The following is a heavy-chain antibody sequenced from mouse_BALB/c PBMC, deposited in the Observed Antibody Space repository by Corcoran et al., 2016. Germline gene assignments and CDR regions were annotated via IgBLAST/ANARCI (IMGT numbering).Heavy chain of an antibody. J-gene: IGHJ2*01. V-gene: IGHV1S136*01. CDR2: IYPYNDGI. CDR3: AREVPGGNPFDY. Sequence: EAQLQQSGAELVKRGASVKLSCKAAVYTFTSYVMHRVKHKPGQGLEWIGYIYPYNDGIKYTEKFKGKATLTSDKSSSTAYMELSSLTSEDSAVYYCAREVPGGNPFDYWGQGIALTVSS. CDR1: VYTFTSYV. D-gene: IGHD2-1*01.